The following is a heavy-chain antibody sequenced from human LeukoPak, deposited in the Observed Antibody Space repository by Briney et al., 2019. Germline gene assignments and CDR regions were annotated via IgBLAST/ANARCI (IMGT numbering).Heavy chain of an antibody. D-gene: IGHD6-19*01. J-gene: IGHJ4*02. CDR1: GFTFSSYS. CDR3: ARDPVAGHFDY. V-gene: IGHV3-21*01. CDR2: ISSSSSYI. Sequence: GGSLRLSCAASGFTFSSYSMNWVRQAPGKGLEWVSSISSSSSYIYYADSVKGRFTISRDNAKNSLYLQMNSLRVEDTAVYYCARDPVAGHFDYWGQGTLVTVSS.